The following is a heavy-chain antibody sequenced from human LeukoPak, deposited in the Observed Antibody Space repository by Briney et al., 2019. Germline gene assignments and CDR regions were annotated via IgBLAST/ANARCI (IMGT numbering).Heavy chain of an antibody. CDR1: GFTFSNYS. CDR3: ARDLPYCSSTSCYLYYYYYYMDV. V-gene: IGHV3-21*01. CDR2: SSSRTIYI. Sequence: PGGSLRLSCAASGFTFSNYSMNWVRQAPGKGLEWVSSSSSRTIYIYYADSVKGRFTISRDNAKDSLYLQMNSLRAEDTAVYYCARDLPYCSSTSCYLYYYYYYMDVWGKGTTVTVSS. J-gene: IGHJ6*03. D-gene: IGHD2-2*01.